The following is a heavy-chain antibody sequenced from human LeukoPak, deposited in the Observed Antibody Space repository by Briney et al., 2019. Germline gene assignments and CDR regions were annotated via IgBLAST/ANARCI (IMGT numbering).Heavy chain of an antibody. CDR2: LYSGGSI. D-gene: IGHD6-13*01. J-gene: IGHJ4*02. CDR1: GFTVSSSY. Sequence: PGGSLRLSCAGSGFTVSSSYMSWVRQAPGKGLEWVSVLYSGGSIFYADSVKGRFIISRDISKDMLYLQMNSLRADDTAVYYCARGAISSWYEDWGQGTLVTVSS. CDR3: ARGAISSWYED. V-gene: IGHV3-66*01.